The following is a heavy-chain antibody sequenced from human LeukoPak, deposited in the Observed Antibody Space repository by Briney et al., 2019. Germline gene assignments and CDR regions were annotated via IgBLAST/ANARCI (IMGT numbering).Heavy chain of an antibody. CDR1: GFTFSTYG. Sequence: GGSLRLSCGASGFTFSTYGMHWVRQAPGKGLEWVAVIWYDGSNKYYADSVKGRFTISRDNSRNTLYLQMNSLRAEDTAVYYCARGAAVEMATYDYWGQGTLVTVSS. J-gene: IGHJ4*02. CDR3: ARGAAVEMATYDY. V-gene: IGHV3-33*01. CDR2: IWYDGSNK. D-gene: IGHD5-24*01.